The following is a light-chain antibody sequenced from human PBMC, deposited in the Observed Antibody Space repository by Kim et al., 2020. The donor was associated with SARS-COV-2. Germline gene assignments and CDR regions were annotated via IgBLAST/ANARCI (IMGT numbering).Light chain of an antibody. Sequence: ASVGDTVTITCRASQGIRQYLAWFRQKPGKAPESLIYATSTLESGVPSKFSGHGSGTDFTLTISGLQPEDSATYFCQQYYSYPITFGQGTRLEIK. CDR2: ATS. CDR1: QGIRQY. CDR3: QQYYSYPIT. V-gene: IGKV1-16*02. J-gene: IGKJ5*01.